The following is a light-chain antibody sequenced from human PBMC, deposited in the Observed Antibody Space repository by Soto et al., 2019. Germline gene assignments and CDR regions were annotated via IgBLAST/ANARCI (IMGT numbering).Light chain of an antibody. CDR1: QSLLHSNGFNY. Sequence: DTVMTQSPLSLPVTPGEPASISCRSSQSLLHSNGFNYLDWYLQKPGQSPQLLIYLGSNRASGVPDRFSGSGSGTDFTLKISRVEAEDVGVYFCMQALQTPHFGQGTKLETK. V-gene: IGKV2-28*01. J-gene: IGKJ2*01. CDR3: MQALQTPH. CDR2: LGS.